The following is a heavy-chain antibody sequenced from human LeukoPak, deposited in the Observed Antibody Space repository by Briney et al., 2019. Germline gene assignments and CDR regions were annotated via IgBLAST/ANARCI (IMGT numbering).Heavy chain of an antibody. CDR2: IIPIFGTA. V-gene: IGHV1-69*13. J-gene: IGHJ6*03. CDR3: ARGTGDYYYYYMDV. D-gene: IGHD1-14*01. CDR1: GGSFSSYA. Sequence: SVKVSCKASGGSFSSYAISWVRQAPGQGLEWMGGIIPIFGTANYAQKFQGRVTITADESTSTAYMELSSLRSEDTAVYYCARGTGDYYYYYMDVWGKGTTVTVSS.